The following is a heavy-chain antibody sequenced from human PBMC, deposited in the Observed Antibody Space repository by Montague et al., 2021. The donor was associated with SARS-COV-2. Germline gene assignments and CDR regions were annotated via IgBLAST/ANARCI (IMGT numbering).Heavy chain of an antibody. CDR3: ARSHYGDYFDF. V-gene: IGHV4-34*01. CDR2: VNSGGST. Sequence: SETLSLTCTVSGASFSGNYWTWLRQSPGKGLEWMGEVNSGGSTNYNPSYKSRVAISVGTSKNQFSLSLRSLTAADTATYFCARSHYGDYFDFWGHGTQVTVSS. J-gene: IGHJ4*01. CDR1: GASFSGNY. D-gene: IGHD4-17*01.